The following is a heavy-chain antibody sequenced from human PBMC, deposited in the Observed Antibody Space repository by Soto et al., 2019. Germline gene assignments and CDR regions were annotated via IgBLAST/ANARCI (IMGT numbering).Heavy chain of an antibody. CDR2: VWYDGSKK. D-gene: IGHD4-17*01. Sequence: GGTLRLSCAASGFTFSSDGLHCVGRAPARGVEGGAIVWYDGSKKNYGESVRSRFTISIDNYKNKLYLQMNTLSAEDTAVYIFARAANGVFSQFDYWGQGVLVTVSS. CDR3: ARAANGVFSQFDY. V-gene: IGHV3-33*01. J-gene: IGHJ4*02. CDR1: GFTFSSDG.